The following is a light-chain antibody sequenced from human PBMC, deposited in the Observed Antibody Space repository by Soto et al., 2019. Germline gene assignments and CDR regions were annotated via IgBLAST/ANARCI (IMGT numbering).Light chain of an antibody. CDR3: SSYTRTSTRV. CDR1: STDVGVYKY. J-gene: IGLJ3*02. V-gene: IGLV2-14*01. CDR2: DVS. Sequence: QSVLTQPASVSGSPGQSITISCTGTSTDVGVYKYVSWYQQHPGKAPKLMIYDVSNRPSGVSNRFSGSKSGDTASLTISGLQAEDEAHYYCSSYTRTSTRVFGGGTQLTVL.